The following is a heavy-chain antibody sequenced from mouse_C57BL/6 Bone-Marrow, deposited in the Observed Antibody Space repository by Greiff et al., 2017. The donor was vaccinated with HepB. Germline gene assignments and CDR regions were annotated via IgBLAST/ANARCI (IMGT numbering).Heavy chain of an antibody. CDR3: ARGHGYAMDY. V-gene: IGHV5-17*01. Sequence: DVMLVESGGGLVKPGGSLKLSCAASGFTFSDYGMHWVRQAPEKGLEWVAYISSGSSTIYYADTVKGRFTISRDNAKNTLFLQMTSLRSEDTAMYYCARGHGYAMDYWGQGTSVTVSS. J-gene: IGHJ4*01. CDR2: ISSGSSTI. CDR1: GFTFSDYG.